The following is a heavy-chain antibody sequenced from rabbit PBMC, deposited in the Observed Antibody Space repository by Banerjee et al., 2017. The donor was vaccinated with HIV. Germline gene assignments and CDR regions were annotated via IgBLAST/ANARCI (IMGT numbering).Heavy chain of an antibody. Sequence: QSLEESGGDLVKPGASLTLTCTASGFDFSSNAICWVRQAPGKGLEWIGYIYIDSSGRSYYASWAKGRFTISKTSSTTVTLQMTSLTAADTATYFCARIVAYTGYAYNLWGPGTLVTVS. J-gene: IGHJ4*01. CDR2: IYIDSSGRS. D-gene: IGHD6-1*01. CDR1: GFDFSSNA. V-gene: IGHV1S40*01. CDR3: ARIVAYTGYAYNL.